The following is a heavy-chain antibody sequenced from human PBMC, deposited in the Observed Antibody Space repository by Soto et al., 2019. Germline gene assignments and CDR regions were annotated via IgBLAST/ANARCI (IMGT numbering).Heavy chain of an antibody. J-gene: IGHJ2*01. V-gene: IGHV1-69*08. CDR1: GGTFSSYT. CDR3: AREEGATLEDRYFDL. CDR2: IIPILGIA. Sequence: QVQLVQSGAEVKKPGSSVKVSCKASGGTFSSYTISWVRQAPGQGLEWMGRIIPILGIANYARKFQGRVTITADKSTSTAYMELSSLRSEDTAVYYCAREEGATLEDRYFDLWGRGTLVTVSS. D-gene: IGHD1-26*01.